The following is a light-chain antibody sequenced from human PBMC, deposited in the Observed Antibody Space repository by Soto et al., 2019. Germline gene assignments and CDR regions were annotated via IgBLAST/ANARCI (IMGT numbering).Light chain of an antibody. CDR2: DAS. CDR3: QQYNSYSRYT. Sequence: DIPMTQSPSTLSASVGDRVTITCRASQSISSWLAWDQQKPGKAPKLLIYDASSLESGVPSRFSGSGSGTEFTLTISSLQPDDFATYYCQQYNSYSRYTFGQGTKLEIK. CDR1: QSISSW. J-gene: IGKJ2*01. V-gene: IGKV1-5*01.